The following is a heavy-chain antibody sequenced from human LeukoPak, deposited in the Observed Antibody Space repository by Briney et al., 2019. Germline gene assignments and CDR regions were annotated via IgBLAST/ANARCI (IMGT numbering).Heavy chain of an antibody. Sequence: PGESLRLSCAASGFTFSSYWMHWVRQAPGKGLVWVSRINSDGSSATYADSVKGRFTISRDNVKNTLYLQMNSLRAEDTAVYYCARGAPSGSYYYWGQGTLVTVSS. V-gene: IGHV3-74*01. CDR3: ARGAPSGSYYY. CDR2: INSDGSSA. CDR1: GFTFSSYW. D-gene: IGHD1-26*01. J-gene: IGHJ4*02.